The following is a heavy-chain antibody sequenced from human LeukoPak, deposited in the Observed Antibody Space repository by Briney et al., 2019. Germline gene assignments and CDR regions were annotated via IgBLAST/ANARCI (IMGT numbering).Heavy chain of an antibody. CDR3: ARRVANSSSWPLYSYSYYMDV. Sequence: PSQTLSLTCTVSGGSISSRSYYWSWIRQPAGKGLEWIGRINTSGSTKYKSSLKSRFTISVDTSKNQFSLRLSSVTAADTAVYYCARRVANSSSWPLYSYSYYMDVWGKGTTVTVSS. CDR2: INTSGST. J-gene: IGHJ6*03. CDR1: GGSISSRSYY. D-gene: IGHD6-13*01. V-gene: IGHV4-61*02.